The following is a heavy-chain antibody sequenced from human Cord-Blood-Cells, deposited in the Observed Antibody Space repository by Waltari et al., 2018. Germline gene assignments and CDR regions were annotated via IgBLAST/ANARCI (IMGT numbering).Heavy chain of an antibody. CDR3: AREYCSSTSCYVNYYYGMDV. D-gene: IGHD2-2*01. CDR1: GFTFSRYG. V-gene: IGHV3-33*01. Sequence: QVQLVESGGGVVQPGRSLRLSCAASGFTFSRYGLHWVRQAPGKGLEWVAVIWYDGSNKYYADSVKGRFTISRDNSKNTLYLQMNSLRAEDTAVYYCAREYCSSTSCYVNYYYGMDVWGQGTTVTVSS. J-gene: IGHJ6*02. CDR2: IWYDGSNK.